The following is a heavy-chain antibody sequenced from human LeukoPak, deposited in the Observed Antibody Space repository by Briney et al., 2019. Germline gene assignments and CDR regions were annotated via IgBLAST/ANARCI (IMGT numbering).Heavy chain of an antibody. V-gene: IGHV4-34*01. CDR1: GGSFSGYY. J-gene: IGHJ4*02. Sequence: SETPSLTCAVYGGSFSGYYWSWIRQPPGKGLEWIGEINHSGSTNYNPSLKSRVTISVDTSKNQFSLKLSSVTAADTAVYYCARASSYDFWSGYHFYFDCWGQGTLVTVSS. CDR2: INHSGST. D-gene: IGHD3-3*01. CDR3: ARASSYDFWSGYHFYFDC.